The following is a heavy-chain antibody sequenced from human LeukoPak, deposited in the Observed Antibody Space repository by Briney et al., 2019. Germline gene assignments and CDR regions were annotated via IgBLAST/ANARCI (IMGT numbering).Heavy chain of an antibody. CDR1: GGTFSSYA. CDR3: ARDLPNFSSGWTVEYFQH. CDR2: IILIFGTA. Sequence: SVKVSCXASGGTFSSYAISWVRQAPGQGLEWMGGIILIFGTANHAQKFQGRVTITTDESTSTAYMELSSLRSEDTAVYYCARDLPNFSSGWTVEYFQHWGQGTLVTVSS. V-gene: IGHV1-69*05. D-gene: IGHD6-19*01. J-gene: IGHJ1*01.